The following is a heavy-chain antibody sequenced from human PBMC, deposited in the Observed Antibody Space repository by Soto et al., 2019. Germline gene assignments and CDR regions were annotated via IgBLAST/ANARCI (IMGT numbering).Heavy chain of an antibody. D-gene: IGHD2-2*01. CDR2: IIPIFGTA. V-gene: IGHV1-69*12. CDR1: GGTFSSYA. Sequence: QVQLVQSGAEVKKPGSSVKVSCKASGGTFSSYAISWVRQAPGQGLEWMGGIIPIFGTADYAQKFQGRVTISGDESTSSAYMELSSLRTGDSAVYPCASHSSLRGYCISTSCYGYYYGMDVWGQGTTVTVSS. CDR3: ASHSSLRGYCISTSCYGYYYGMDV. J-gene: IGHJ6*02.